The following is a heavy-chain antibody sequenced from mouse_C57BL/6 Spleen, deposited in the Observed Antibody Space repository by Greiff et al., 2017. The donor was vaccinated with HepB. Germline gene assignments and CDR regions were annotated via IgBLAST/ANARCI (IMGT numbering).Heavy chain of an antibody. Sequence: EVQLVESGPGLVKPSQSLSLTCSVTGYSITSGYYWNWIRQFPGNKLEWMGYISYDGSNNYNPSLKNRISITRDTSKNQFFLKLNSVTTEDTATYYCARRSTGYFDYWGQGTTLTFSS. J-gene: IGHJ2*01. CDR3: ARRSTGYFDY. CDR2: ISYDGSN. D-gene: IGHD4-1*02. CDR1: GYSITSGYY. V-gene: IGHV3-6*01.